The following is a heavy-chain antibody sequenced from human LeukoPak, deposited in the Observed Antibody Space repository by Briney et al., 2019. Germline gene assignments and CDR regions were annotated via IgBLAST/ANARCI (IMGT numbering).Heavy chain of an antibody. CDR1: GFTFSSYA. J-gene: IGHJ4*02. D-gene: IGHD2-15*01. Sequence: TGGSLRLSCAASGFTFSSYAMHWVRQAPGKGLEWVAVISSDGSEEYYADSVKGRFTISRDNSKNTLYLQMNSLRTEDTAVYYCARGYDGDYWGQGTLVTVSS. V-gene: IGHV3-30*04. CDR2: ISSDGSEE. CDR3: ARGYDGDY.